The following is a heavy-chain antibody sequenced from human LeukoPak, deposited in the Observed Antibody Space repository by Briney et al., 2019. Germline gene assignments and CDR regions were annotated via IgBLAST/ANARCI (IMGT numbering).Heavy chain of an antibody. CDR2: MNPNSGNT. CDR3: ARVGRRRLYNWFDP. J-gene: IGHJ5*02. D-gene: IGHD3-22*01. Sequence: ASVKVSCKASGYTFTSYDINWVRQATGQGLEWMGWMNPNSGNTGYAQKFQGRVTMTRNTSISTAYMELSSLRSGDTAVYYCARVGRRRLYNWFDPWGQGTLVTVSS. V-gene: IGHV1-8*01. CDR1: GYTFTSYD.